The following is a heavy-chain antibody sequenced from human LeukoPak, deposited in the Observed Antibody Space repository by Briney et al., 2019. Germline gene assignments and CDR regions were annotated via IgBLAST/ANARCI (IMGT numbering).Heavy chain of an antibody. CDR1: GFTFSNAW. D-gene: IGHD6-13*01. V-gene: IGHV3-15*01. J-gene: IGHJ4*02. Sequence: PGGSLRLSCAASGFTFSNAWMSWVRQAPGKGLEWVGRIKSKTDDGTRDFAAPVEGRFTISRDDSKNTLYLQMNSLRTEDTAVYYCTAGTGYTDFDYWGQGTLVTVSS. CDR2: IKSKTDDGTR. CDR3: TAGTGYTDFDY.